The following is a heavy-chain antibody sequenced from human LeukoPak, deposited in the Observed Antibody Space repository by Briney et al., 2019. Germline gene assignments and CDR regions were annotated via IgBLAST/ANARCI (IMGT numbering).Heavy chain of an antibody. V-gene: IGHV3-9*01. CDR2: ISWNSGSI. J-gene: IGHJ4*02. CDR1: GFTFDDYA. CDR3: AGRSGSFDC. Sequence: PAGRSLRLSCAASGFTFDDYAMHWVRQAPGKGLEWVSGISWNSGSIGYADSVKGRITISRDNAKNSLYLQMNSLRAEDTAVYYCAGRSGSFDCWGQGTLVTVSA. D-gene: IGHD3-10*01.